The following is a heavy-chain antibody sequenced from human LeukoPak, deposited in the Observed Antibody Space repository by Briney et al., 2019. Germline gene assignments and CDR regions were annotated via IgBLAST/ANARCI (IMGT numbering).Heavy chain of an antibody. D-gene: IGHD5-18*01. CDR1: GGSISDYY. CDR2: IYYGGST. CDR3: ARKDTAMAIFDY. Sequence: SETLSLTCTVSGGSISDYYWSWIRQPPGKGLEWIGYIYYGGSTSYNPSLKSRVTISVDTSNNQFSLILSTMTAADTAVYYCARKDTAMAIFDYWGQGILVTVSS. V-gene: IGHV4-59*01. J-gene: IGHJ4*02.